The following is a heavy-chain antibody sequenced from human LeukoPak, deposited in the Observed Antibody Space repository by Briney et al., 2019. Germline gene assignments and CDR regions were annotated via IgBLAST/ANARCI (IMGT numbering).Heavy chain of an antibody. CDR3: SYYDSSGYYYGGGDY. J-gene: IGHJ4*02. CDR2: INPNSGGT. V-gene: IGHV1-2*02. CDR1: GYTFTGYY. Sequence: ASVKVSCKASGYTFTGYYMHWVRQAPGQGLEWMGWINPNSGGTNYAQKFQGRVTITADKSTSTAYMELSSLRSEDTAVYCCSYYDSSGYYYGGGDYWGQGTLVTVSS. D-gene: IGHD3-22*01.